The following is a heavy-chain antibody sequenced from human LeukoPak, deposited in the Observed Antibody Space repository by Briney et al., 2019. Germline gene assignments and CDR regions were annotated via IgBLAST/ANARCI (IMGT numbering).Heavy chain of an antibody. CDR3: ARQYYDFWSGYPRQTYYFDY. V-gene: IGHV5-51*01. D-gene: IGHD3-3*01. J-gene: IGHJ4*02. Sequence: GESLKISCKGLGYSFSSYSIGWVRQMPGKGLEWMGIIYPEVSDTRYSPSFQGQVAISADKSFSTAYLQWSSLKASDTAMYYCARQYYDFWSGYPRQTYYFDYWGQGTLVTVSS. CDR1: GYSFSSYS. CDR2: IYPEVSDT.